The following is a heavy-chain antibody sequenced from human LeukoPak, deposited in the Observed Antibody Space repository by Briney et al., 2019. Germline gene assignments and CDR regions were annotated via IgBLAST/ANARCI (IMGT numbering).Heavy chain of an antibody. CDR3: ARGRSQDAFDI. CDR1: GGSISSGGYS. CDR2: IYHSGST. Sequence: SQALSLTCAVSGGSISSGGYSWSWIRQPPGKGLEWIGYIYHSGSTYYNPSLKSRVTISVDRSKNQFSLKLSSVTAADTAVYYCARGRSQDAFDIWGQGTMVTVSS. J-gene: IGHJ3*02. V-gene: IGHV4-30-2*01.